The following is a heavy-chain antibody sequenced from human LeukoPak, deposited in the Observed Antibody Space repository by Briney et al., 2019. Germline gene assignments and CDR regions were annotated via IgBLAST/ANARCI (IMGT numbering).Heavy chain of an antibody. CDR3: GLGSSGFDAFDI. J-gene: IGHJ3*02. D-gene: IGHD6-19*01. CDR1: GYRFTTYW. Sequence: GESLQISCKGSGYRFTTYWIAWVRPMPGKGLEWMGIIHPGDSDTRYSPSFQGQVTISADKSISTAYLQWSSLKASDTAMYYCGLGSSGFDAFDIWGQGTMVTVSS. V-gene: IGHV5-51*01. CDR2: IHPGDSDT.